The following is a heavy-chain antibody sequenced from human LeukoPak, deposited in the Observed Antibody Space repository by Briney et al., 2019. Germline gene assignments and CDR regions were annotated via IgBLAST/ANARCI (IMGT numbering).Heavy chain of an antibody. CDR1: GYSFTNYW. CDR2: IYPGDSDT. Sequence: GESLKISCKGSGYSFTNYWIGWVRQMPGKGLEWMGIIYPGDSDTRYSPSFQGQVTISADKSTSTTYLQWSSLEASDTAMYYCARRGYSFGYDYWGQGTLVTVSS. D-gene: IGHD5-18*01. J-gene: IGHJ4*02. CDR3: ARRGYSFGYDY. V-gene: IGHV5-51*01.